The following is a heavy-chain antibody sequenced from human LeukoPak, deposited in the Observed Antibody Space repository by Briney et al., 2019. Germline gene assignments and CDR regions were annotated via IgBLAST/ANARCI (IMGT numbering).Heavy chain of an antibody. CDR3: ARDPIAAAGTFDY. J-gene: IGHJ4*02. Sequence: SETLSLTCTVSGGSISSYYWSWIRQPPGKGLEYIGSVYYSGRTYYNPSLKSRVTISVDRSKNQFSLKLSSVTAADTAVYYCARDPIAAAGTFDYWGQGTLVTVSS. D-gene: IGHD6-13*01. CDR1: GGSISSYY. V-gene: IGHV4-39*07. CDR2: VYYSGRT.